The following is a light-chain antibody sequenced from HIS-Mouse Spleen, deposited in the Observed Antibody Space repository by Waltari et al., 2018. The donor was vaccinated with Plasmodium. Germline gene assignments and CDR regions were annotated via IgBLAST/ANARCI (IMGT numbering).Light chain of an antibody. J-gene: IGLJ2*01. CDR2: RDS. Sequence: SYELTQPPPVSVALGQTARITCGGHNSGSKNVHCYQQKPGQARRLVIYRDSNRPSGIPERFSGSNSGNTATLTISRAQAGDEADYYCQVWDSSTVVFGGGTKLTVL. CDR3: QVWDSSTVV. V-gene: IGLV3-9*01. CDR1: NSGSKN.